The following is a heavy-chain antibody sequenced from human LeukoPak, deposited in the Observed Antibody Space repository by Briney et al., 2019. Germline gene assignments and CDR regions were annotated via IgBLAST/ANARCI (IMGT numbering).Heavy chain of an antibody. CDR1: GYTFTGYY. CDR2: INPNSGGT. CDR3: ARGPGPLWFGELPFDY. V-gene: IGHV1-2*02. Sequence: GASVKVSCKASGYTFTGYYMHWVRQAPGQGLEWMGWINPNSGGTNYAQKFQGKVTLTRDTSISTAYMELRMLRSDATAVYYCARGPGPLWFGELPFDYWGQGTLVTVSS. D-gene: IGHD3-10*01. J-gene: IGHJ4*02.